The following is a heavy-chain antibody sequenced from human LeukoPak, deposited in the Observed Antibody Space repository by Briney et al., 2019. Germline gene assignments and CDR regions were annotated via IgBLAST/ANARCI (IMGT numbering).Heavy chain of an antibody. CDR2: IGSSSSYI. D-gene: IGHD2-15*01. J-gene: IGHJ4*02. CDR1: GFTFSNYN. CDR3: ARGSDIGYFFDY. Sequence: GGSLRLSCAASGFTFSNYNMYWVRQAPGKGLEWVSSIGSSSSYIYYADSVKGRFTISRDNAKNSLYLQVNSLRADDTAVYYCARGSDIGYFFDYWGQGTLVTVSS. V-gene: IGHV3-21*01.